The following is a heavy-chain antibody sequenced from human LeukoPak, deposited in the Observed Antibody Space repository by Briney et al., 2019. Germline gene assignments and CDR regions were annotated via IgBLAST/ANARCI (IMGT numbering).Heavy chain of an antibody. CDR1: GYTFTSYG. Sequence: ASVKVSCKASGYTFTSYGISWVRQAPGQGLEWMGWISAYNGNTNYAQKLQGRVTMTTDTSTSTAYMELRSLRSDDTAVYYCARGEYVWGSYRFYYFDHWGQGTLVTVSS. D-gene: IGHD3-16*02. CDR3: ARGEYVWGSYRFYYFDH. V-gene: IGHV1-18*01. J-gene: IGHJ4*02. CDR2: ISAYNGNT.